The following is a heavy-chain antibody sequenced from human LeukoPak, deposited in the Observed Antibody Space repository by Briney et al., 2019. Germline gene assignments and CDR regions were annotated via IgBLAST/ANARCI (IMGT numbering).Heavy chain of an antibody. Sequence: GGSLRLSCAASGFTFSSYAMSWVRQAPGKGLEWVSAIDGTGGSTYYADSVKGRFTISRDNSKNTLYLQMNSLRAEDTAVYYCAKDSLPWGGNRFDPWGQGTLVTVSS. J-gene: IGHJ5*02. CDR2: IDGTGGST. D-gene: IGHD3-16*01. CDR3: AKDSLPWGGNRFDP. V-gene: IGHV3-23*01. CDR1: GFTFSSYA.